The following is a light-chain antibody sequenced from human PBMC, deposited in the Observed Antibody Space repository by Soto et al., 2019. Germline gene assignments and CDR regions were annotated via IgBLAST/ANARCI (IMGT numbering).Light chain of an antibody. CDR2: AAS. J-gene: IGKJ1*01. Sequence: DVQMTQSPSSLSASIGDRVTISCRASQDIGAYVNWYQHKQGKAPRVLMYAASNLKSGVPPRFSGSGVGRDFTLTISDLQPEDFATDYCQHRYSTRTFGQGTKVERK. CDR3: QHRYSTRT. CDR1: QDIGAY. V-gene: IGKV1-39*01.